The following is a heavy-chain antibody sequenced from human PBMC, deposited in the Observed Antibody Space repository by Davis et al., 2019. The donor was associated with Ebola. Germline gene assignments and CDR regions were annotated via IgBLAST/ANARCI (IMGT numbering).Heavy chain of an antibody. D-gene: IGHD3-9*01. V-gene: IGHV3-23*01. J-gene: IGHJ5*02. CDR3: AKDPAYDILTGSHNWFDP. CDR2: ISGSGGST. Sequence: GESLKISCAASGFTFSSYAMSWVRQAPGKGLEWVSAISGSGGSTYYADSVKGRFTISRDNSKNTLYLQMNSLRAEDTAVYYCAKDPAYDILTGSHNWFDPWGQGTLVTVSS. CDR1: GFTFSSYA.